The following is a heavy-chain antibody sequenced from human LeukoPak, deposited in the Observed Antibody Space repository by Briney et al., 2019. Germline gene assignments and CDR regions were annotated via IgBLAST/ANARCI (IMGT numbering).Heavy chain of an antibody. D-gene: IGHD6-19*01. CDR1: GGSINSYY. Sequence: PSETLSLTCTVSGGSINSYYWSWIRQSAGKGLEWIGRIYTSGSTPDYSPSLKSRVTMSIDTSKNQFSLQLSSVTAADTAVYYCASTRIAVAGTPVAYYYYYMDVWGKGTTVTVSS. CDR2: IYTSGSTP. CDR3: ASTRIAVAGTPVAYYYYYMDV. J-gene: IGHJ6*03. V-gene: IGHV4-4*07.